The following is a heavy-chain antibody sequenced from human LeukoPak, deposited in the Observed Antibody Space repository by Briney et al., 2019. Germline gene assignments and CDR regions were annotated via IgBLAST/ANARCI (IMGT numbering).Heavy chain of an antibody. D-gene: IGHD5-18*01. J-gene: IGHJ4*02. CDR2: IYTSGST. V-gene: IGHV4-4*07. Sequence: SETLSLTCTVSGGSISSYYWSWIRQPAGKGLEWIGRIYTSGSTNYYPSLKSRVIMSVDTSKNQFSLKLSSVTAADTAVYYCARAAPELGLDDYWGQGTLVTVSS. CDR1: GGSISSYY. CDR3: ARAAPELGLDDY.